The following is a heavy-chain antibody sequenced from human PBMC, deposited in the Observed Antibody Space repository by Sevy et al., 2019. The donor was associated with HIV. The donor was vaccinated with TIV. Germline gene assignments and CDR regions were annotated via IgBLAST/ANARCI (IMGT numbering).Heavy chain of an antibody. CDR2: VDNDGSGT. D-gene: IGHD2-8*01. CDR3: TRDMYGIDY. V-gene: IGHV3-74*01. CDR1: GFTFTNYW. J-gene: IGHJ4*02. Sequence: GGSLRLSCAASGFTFTNYWMHWVRQAPGKGLVWVSRVDNDGSGTNYADSVKGRFTISRDNAKNTVYLQMNSLRAEDTAVYCCTRDMYGIDYWGQGTLVTVS.